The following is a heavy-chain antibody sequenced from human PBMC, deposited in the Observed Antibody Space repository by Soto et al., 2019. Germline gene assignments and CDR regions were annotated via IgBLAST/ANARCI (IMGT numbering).Heavy chain of an antibody. D-gene: IGHD6-19*01. CDR1: GYTFTSYA. J-gene: IGHJ3*02. CDR2: INAGNGNT. CDR3: ARDSHFGYSSHRPI. V-gene: IGHV1-3*01. Sequence: QVQLVQSGAEVKKPGASEKVSCKASGYTFTSYAMHWVRQAPGQRLEWMGWINAGNGNTKYSQKFQGRVTITRDTSASTAYMELSSLRSEDTAVYYCARDSHFGYSSHRPIWGQGTMVTVSS.